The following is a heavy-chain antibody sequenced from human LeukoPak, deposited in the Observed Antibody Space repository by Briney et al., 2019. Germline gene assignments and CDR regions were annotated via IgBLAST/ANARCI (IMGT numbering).Heavy chain of an antibody. CDR1: GYTFTSYG. D-gene: IGHD2-2*01. CDR2: ISAYNGNT. Sequence: ASVKVSCKASGYTFTSYGISWVRQAPGQGLEWMGWISAYNGNTNYAQKLQGRVTMTTDTSTSTAYMELRSLRSDDTAVYYCAREAGDCSSTSCYTWFDPWGQGTLVTVSS. CDR3: AREAGDCSSTSCYTWFDP. V-gene: IGHV1-18*01. J-gene: IGHJ5*02.